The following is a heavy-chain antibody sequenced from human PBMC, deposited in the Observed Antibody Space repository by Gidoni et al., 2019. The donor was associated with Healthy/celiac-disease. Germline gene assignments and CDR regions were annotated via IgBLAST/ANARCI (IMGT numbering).Heavy chain of an antibody. Sequence: QVQRVQSGAELKNAGSSVQDSCKASGGTFSSYASSWVRQAPGQGLEWMGGIILIFGTANYSQTFQGRVTITADESTSTAYMELSSLRSEDTAVYYCARAWRLLAPYYFDYWGQGTLVTVSS. CDR3: ARAWRLLAPYYFDY. D-gene: IGHD4-17*01. CDR1: GGTFSSYA. V-gene: IGHV1-69*01. J-gene: IGHJ4*02. CDR2: IILIFGTA.